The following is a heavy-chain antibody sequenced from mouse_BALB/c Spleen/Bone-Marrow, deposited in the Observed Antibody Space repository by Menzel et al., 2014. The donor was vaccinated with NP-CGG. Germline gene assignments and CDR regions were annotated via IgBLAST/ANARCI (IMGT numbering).Heavy chain of an antibody. Sequence: LQQSGGGLVQPGGSLKLSCAASGFDFSRYWMSWVRQAPGKGLEWIGEINPDSSTINHTPSLKDKFIISRDNAKNTLYLQMSKVRSEDTALYYCARLPYYGRFAYWGQGTLVTVSA. CDR2: INPDSSTI. D-gene: IGHD1-2*01. CDR3: ARLPYYGRFAY. J-gene: IGHJ3*01. CDR1: GFDFSRYW. V-gene: IGHV4-1*02.